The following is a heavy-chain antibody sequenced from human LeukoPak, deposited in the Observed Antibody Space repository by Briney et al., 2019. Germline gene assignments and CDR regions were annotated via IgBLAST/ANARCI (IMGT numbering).Heavy chain of an antibody. CDR1: GFTFDDYA. V-gene: IGHV3-9*01. CDR2: ISWNSGSI. Sequence: QSGRSLRLSCAASGFTFDDYAMHWVRQAPGKGLEWVSGISWNSGSIGYADSVKGRFTISRDNAKNSLYLQMNSLRAEDTALYYCAKVSPAYGMDVWGQGTTVTVSS. CDR3: AKVSPAYGMDV. D-gene: IGHD1-14*01. J-gene: IGHJ6*02.